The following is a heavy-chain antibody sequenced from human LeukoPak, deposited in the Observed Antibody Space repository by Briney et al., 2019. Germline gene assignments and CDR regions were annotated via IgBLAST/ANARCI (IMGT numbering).Heavy chain of an antibody. V-gene: IGHV4-38-2*02. CDR1: GYSISSGYY. D-gene: IGHD6-19*01. CDR3: AREGAVAGRRPYAFDI. CDR2: IYHSGST. J-gene: IGHJ3*02. Sequence: SETLSLTCTVSGYSISSGYYWGWLRQPPGKGLEWIGSIYHSGSTYYNPSLKSRVTISVDTSKNQFSLKLSSVTAADTAVYYCAREGAVAGRRPYAFDIWGQGTMVTVSS.